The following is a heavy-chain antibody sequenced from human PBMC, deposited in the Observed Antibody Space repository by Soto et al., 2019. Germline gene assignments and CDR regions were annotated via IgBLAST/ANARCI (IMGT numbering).Heavy chain of an antibody. CDR3: ARRGIMSTTNYWFDP. Sequence: AXETLTLTSGFSGYRIRSGDYWAWIRQPPGKGLEWIGSIYQSGSTYHNPSLKSRATISVDTSKNEFSLKLTSVTAADTAVYYCARRGIMSTTNYWFDPWGQGTLVTVSS. CDR2: IYQSGST. CDR1: GYRIRSGDY. J-gene: IGHJ5*02. V-gene: IGHV4-38-2*01. D-gene: IGHD5-12*01.